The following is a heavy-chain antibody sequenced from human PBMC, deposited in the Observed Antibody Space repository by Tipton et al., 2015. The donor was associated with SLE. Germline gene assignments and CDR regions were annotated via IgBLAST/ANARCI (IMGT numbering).Heavy chain of an antibody. D-gene: IGHD3-3*01. CDR3: ARGLRITIFGVVNRFDY. V-gene: IGHV3-48*03. Sequence: SLRLSCAASGFTFSSYEMNWVRQAPGKGLEWVSYISSSGSTIYYADSVKGRFTISRDNAKNSLYLQMNSLRAEDTALYYCARGLRITIFGVVNRFDYWGQGTLVTVSS. J-gene: IGHJ4*02. CDR1: GFTFSSYE. CDR2: ISSSGSTI.